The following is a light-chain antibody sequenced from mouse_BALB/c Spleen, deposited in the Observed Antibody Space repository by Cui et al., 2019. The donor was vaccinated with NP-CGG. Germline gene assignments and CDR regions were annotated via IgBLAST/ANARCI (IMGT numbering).Light chain of an antibody. CDR2: GTN. Sequence: QAFVPQESALTTSPGETVTLTCRSSTGAVTTRTYANWVQEKPDHLFTGLIGGTNNRTPGVPARFSGSLIGDKAALTITGAQTEDEAIYFCALWYSNHWVFGGGTKLTVL. CDR3: ALWYSNHWV. V-gene: IGLV1*01. J-gene: IGLJ1*01. CDR1: TGAVTTRTY.